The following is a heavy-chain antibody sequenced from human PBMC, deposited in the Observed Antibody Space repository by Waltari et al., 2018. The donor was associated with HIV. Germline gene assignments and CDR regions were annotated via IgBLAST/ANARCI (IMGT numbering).Heavy chain of an antibody. CDR1: GYTFSNYY. CDR2: ITPGGGSE. CDR3: ARHRSPSYSVMVVVKGSYDY. J-gene: IGHJ4*02. D-gene: IGHD2-15*01. Sequence: QVQLVQSGAEVKKPGASVKVSCKASGYTFSNYYIHWMQPAPGKGLEGMGIITPGGGSEGDAEKFEGRVIMTRDTSSNTLYMEWRSLTSEDTAVYYCARHRSPSYSVMVVVKGSYDYWGQGTLVTVSS. V-gene: IGHV1-46*01.